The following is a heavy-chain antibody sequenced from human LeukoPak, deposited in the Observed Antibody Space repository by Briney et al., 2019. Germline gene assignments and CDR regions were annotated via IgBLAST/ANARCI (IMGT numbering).Heavy chain of an antibody. D-gene: IGHD4-17*01. CDR3: ASYTPVPTVTTSIYGMDV. CDR1: GVSIGGGGYS. J-gene: IGHJ6*02. CDR2: IYESENT. Sequence: PSETLSLTCAVSGVSIGGGGYSWTWIRQPPGKGLEWIGYIYESENTYYNPSLKSRVTISVDRSKNQFSLKLTSVTAADTAVYFCASYTPVPTVTTSIYGMDVWGQGTTVTVSS. V-gene: IGHV4-30-2*01.